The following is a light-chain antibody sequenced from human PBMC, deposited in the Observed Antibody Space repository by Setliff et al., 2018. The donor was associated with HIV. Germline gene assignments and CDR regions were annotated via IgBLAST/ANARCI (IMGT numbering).Light chain of an antibody. Sequence: QSALTQPASVSGSPGQSITISCTGTSIDVGAYNYVSWYQQHPGKAPKLMIYDVSNRPSGVSNCFSGSKSGNTASLTISGLQAEDEADYYCSSYTSSPLYVFGTGTKVTVL. V-gene: IGLV2-14*03. CDR2: DVS. J-gene: IGLJ1*01. CDR1: SIDVGAYNY. CDR3: SSYTSSPLYV.